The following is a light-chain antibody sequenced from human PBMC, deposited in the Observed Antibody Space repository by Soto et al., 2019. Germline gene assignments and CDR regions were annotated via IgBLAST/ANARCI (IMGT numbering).Light chain of an antibody. CDR3: SSYTSSSNVV. J-gene: IGLJ2*01. V-gene: IGLV2-14*01. CDR1: SSDVGGYNY. CDR2: DVS. Sequence: QSALTQPASVSGSPGQSITISCTGTSSDVGGYNYVSRYQQHPGKAPKLMIYDVSNRPSGVSNRFSGSKSGNTASLTISGLHAEDEADYYCSSYTSSSNVVFGGGTKLTVL.